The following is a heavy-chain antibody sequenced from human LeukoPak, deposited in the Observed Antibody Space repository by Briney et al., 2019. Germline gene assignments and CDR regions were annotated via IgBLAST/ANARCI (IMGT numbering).Heavy chain of an antibody. Sequence: SETLSLTCTVSGGSISSGSYYWSWIRQPAGKGLEWIGRIYTSGSTNYNPSLKSRVTISVDTSKNQFSLKLSSVTAADTAVYYCARDGRFIHGLVWSGYSSVNHLYYYYYMDVWGKGTTVTVSS. CDR3: ARDGRFIHGLVWSGYSSVNHLYYYYYMDV. CDR1: GGSISSGSYY. J-gene: IGHJ6*03. D-gene: IGHD3-3*01. CDR2: IYTSGST. V-gene: IGHV4-61*02.